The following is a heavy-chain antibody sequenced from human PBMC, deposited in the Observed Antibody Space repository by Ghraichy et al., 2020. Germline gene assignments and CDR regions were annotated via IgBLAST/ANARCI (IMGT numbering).Heavy chain of an antibody. J-gene: IGHJ4*02. CDR3: VHRQQEPRQSTFYNDF. V-gene: IGHV2-5*02. D-gene: IGHD2/OR15-2a*01. CDR2: IYWDDDK. CDR1: GFSFSRSGLS. Sequence: LVKPTETLTLTCTFSGFSFSRSGLSVGWVRQPPGKALEWLALIYWDDDKRYRQSLQSRLIITKDTSKNQVVLTMTHMDPVDTATYHCVHRQQEPRQSTFYNDFWGLGTLVTVSS.